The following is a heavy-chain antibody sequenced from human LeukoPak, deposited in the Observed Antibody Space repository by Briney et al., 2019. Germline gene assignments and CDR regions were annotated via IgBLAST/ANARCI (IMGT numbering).Heavy chain of an antibody. Sequence: PGGSLRLSCAASGFTFSSYGMSWVRQAPGKGLEWVSAISGSGGSTYYADSVKGRFTISRDNSKNTLYLQMNSLRAEDTAVYYCAKQSSSWLQTTFDYWGQGTLVTVSS. J-gene: IGHJ4*02. CDR3: AKQSSSWLQTTFDY. D-gene: IGHD6-13*01. V-gene: IGHV3-23*01. CDR1: GFTFSSYG. CDR2: ISGSGGST.